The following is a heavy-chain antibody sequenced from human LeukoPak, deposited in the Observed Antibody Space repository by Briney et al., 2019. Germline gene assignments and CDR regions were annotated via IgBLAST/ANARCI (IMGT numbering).Heavy chain of an antibody. CDR2: TYYRSKWSN. J-gene: IGHJ4*02. CDR3: ARLVGDQVVY. V-gene: IGHV6-1*01. CDR1: WDTVSSNRAA. D-gene: IGHD2-2*01. Sequence: SQTLSLTCAISWDTVSSNRAAWNSIRQSPSRGLEWLGRTYYRSKWSNDYALSVRSRITINPDTSKNQFSLQLKFVTPEDTAVYYCARLVGDQVVYWGQGTLVTVSS.